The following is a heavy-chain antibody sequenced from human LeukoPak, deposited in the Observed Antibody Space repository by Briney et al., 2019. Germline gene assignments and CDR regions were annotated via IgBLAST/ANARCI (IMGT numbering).Heavy chain of an antibody. D-gene: IGHD6-13*01. Sequence: SCKASGGTFSNYVMSWVRQAPGMGLEWVSAISGSDDSTYYADSVKGRFTISRDNSKNTLYLQMNSLRAEDTAVYYCAKDPVHIAAAGTSWGLGTLVTVSS. CDR2: ISGSDDST. CDR1: GGTFSNYV. CDR3: AKDPVHIAAAGTS. V-gene: IGHV3-23*01. J-gene: IGHJ5*02.